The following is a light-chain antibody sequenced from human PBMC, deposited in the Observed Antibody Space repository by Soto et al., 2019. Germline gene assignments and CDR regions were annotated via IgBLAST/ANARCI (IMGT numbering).Light chain of an antibody. V-gene: IGKV3-20*01. CDR3: QQYGTSQWT. CDR1: QSVSSSY. J-gene: IGKJ1*01. CDR2: GVS. Sequence: EIVLTQSPGTLSLSPGERATLSCRASQSVSSSYFAWYQQKPGQAPRLLIYGVSSRATGIPDRFSGSGSGTDFTFTISSLELEDFEVYYCQQYGTSQWTFGQGTKVEIK.